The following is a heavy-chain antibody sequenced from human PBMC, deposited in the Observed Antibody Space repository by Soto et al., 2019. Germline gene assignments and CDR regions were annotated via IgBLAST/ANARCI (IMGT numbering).Heavy chain of an antibody. D-gene: IGHD5-12*01. CDR2: IIPIIGTA. V-gene: IGHV1-69*01. Sequence: QVQLVQSGAEVKKPGSSVKVSCKASGGTFNNYAISWVRQAPGQGLEWMGGIIPIIGTADYAHKFQGRLAISAVESTGPTLRVLTRLTCEDPALYYWARGGVDVVATSAFEYWCPGSLVSVSS. J-gene: IGHJ4*02. CDR1: GGTFNNYA. CDR3: ARGGVDVVATSAFEY.